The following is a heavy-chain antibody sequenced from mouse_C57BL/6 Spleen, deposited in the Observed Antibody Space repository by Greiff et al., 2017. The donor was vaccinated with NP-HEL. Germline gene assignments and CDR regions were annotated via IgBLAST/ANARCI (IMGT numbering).Heavy chain of an antibody. V-gene: IGHV1-15*01. Sequence: VQLQQSGAELVRPGASVTLSCKASGYTFTDYEMHWVKQTPVHGLEWIGAIDPETGGTAYNQKFKGKAILTADKSSSTAYMELRSLTSEDSAVYYCTRGELRVGYAMDYWGQGTSVTVSS. D-gene: IGHD1-1*01. CDR3: TRGELRVGYAMDY. CDR2: IDPETGGT. J-gene: IGHJ4*01. CDR1: GYTFTDYE.